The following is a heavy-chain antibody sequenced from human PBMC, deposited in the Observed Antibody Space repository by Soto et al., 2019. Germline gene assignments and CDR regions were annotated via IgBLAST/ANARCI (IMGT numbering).Heavy chain of an antibody. CDR1: GFTFSSYA. J-gene: IGHJ5*02. D-gene: IGHD5-12*01. Sequence: GGSLRLSCAASGFTFSSYAMSWVRQAPGKGLEWVSAISGSGGSTYYADSVKGRFTISRDNSKNTLYLQMNSLRAEATAVYYCAKFRADPYSGYVRWFDPWGQGTLVTVSS. V-gene: IGHV3-23*01. CDR2: ISGSGGST. CDR3: AKFRADPYSGYVRWFDP.